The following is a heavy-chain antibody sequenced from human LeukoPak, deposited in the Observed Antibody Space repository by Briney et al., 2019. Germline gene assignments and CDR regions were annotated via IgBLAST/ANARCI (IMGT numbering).Heavy chain of an antibody. Sequence: GGSLRDSCAASGFTFSSSWMHWVRQAPEKGLVWVSRINSDGSSTSYADSVKGRFTISRDNAKNTLFLQMNSLRAEDTAVYYCARDSRRVGATGGSDYWGQGTLVTVSS. D-gene: IGHD1-26*01. CDR3: ARDSRRVGATGGSDY. CDR2: INSDGSST. CDR1: GFTFSSSW. V-gene: IGHV3-74*01. J-gene: IGHJ4*02.